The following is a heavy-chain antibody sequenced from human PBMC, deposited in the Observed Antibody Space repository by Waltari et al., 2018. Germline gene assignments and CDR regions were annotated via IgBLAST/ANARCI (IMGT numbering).Heavy chain of an antibody. Sequence: QVQLQQWGAGLLKPSETLSLTCAVYGGSFSGYYWSWIRQPPGKGPEWIGEINHSGSTNYNPSLKSRVTISVDTSKNQFSLKLSSVTAADTAVYYCARGSLEGDYFDYWGQGTLVTVSS. V-gene: IGHV4-34*01. CDR2: INHSGST. CDR1: GGSFSGYY. CDR3: ARGSLEGDYFDY. J-gene: IGHJ4*02.